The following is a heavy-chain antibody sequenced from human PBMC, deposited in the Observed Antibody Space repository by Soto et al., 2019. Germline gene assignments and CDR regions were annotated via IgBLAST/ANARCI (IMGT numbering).Heavy chain of an antibody. CDR2: ISTDGSNK. J-gene: IGHJ4*02. CDR3: ARAFGTEGDDY. Sequence: QPGGSLRLSCAASGFTFSNSAMHWVRQAPGKGLEWVAIISTDGSNKYYADSVKGRFTISRDNSKNTLYLQINSLRAEDTAVYYCARAFGTEGDDYWGQGTLVTVSS. D-gene: IGHD1-1*01. V-gene: IGHV3-30-3*01. CDR1: GFTFSNSA.